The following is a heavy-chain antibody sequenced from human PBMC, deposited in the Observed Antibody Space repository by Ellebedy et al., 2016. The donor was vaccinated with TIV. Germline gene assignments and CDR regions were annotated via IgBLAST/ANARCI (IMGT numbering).Heavy chain of an antibody. CDR2: INPSSGAT. D-gene: IGHD3-9*01. V-gene: IGHV1-2*02. Sequence: ASVKVSCXASGYTFTDYYIHWVRQAPGQGLEWMGWINPSSGATNYTQNFQGRVTMTRDTSISTAYMELSRLRSDDTAVFYCARDRAPYDILTGYPLYWCFDLWGRGTLVTVSS. J-gene: IGHJ2*01. CDR1: GYTFTDYY. CDR3: ARDRAPYDILTGYPLYWCFDL.